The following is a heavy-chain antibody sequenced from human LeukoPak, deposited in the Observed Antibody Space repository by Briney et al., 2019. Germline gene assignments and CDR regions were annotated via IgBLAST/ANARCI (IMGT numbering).Heavy chain of an antibody. D-gene: IGHD1-1*01. CDR1: GITVNTYA. CDR3: ARDLTDSTGVTGGWFDP. J-gene: IGHJ5*02. CDR2: ISYDGSNK. V-gene: IGHV3-30*03. Sequence: GRSLRLSCAASGITVNTYAMHWVRQAPGKGLGWVAVISYDGSNKNYVDSVKGRFTIYRDYSKNTVYLQMNSLRAEDTAVYYCARDLTDSTGVTGGWFDPWGQGTLVTVSS.